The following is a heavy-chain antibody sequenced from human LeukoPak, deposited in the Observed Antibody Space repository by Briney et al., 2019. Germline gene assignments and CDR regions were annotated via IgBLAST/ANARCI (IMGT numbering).Heavy chain of an antibody. CDR1: GGSISSYY. D-gene: IGHD3-16*02. CDR3: ARGGSYVWGSYRLKSWFDP. CDR2: IYYSGTI. Sequence: SETLSLTCTVSGGSISSYYWNWIRQPPGKGLEWIGFIYYSGTINYNPSLKSRVTISVDTSKNQFSLKLSSVTAADTAVYYCARGGSYVWGSYRLKSWFDPWGQGTLVTVSS. J-gene: IGHJ5*02. V-gene: IGHV4-59*01.